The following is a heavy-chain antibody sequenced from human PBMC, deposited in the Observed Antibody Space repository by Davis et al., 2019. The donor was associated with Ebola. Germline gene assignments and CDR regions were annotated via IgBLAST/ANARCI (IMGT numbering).Heavy chain of an antibody. CDR1: GFTVSTYY. V-gene: IGHV3-66*01. Sequence: ESLKISCAASGFTVSTYYFNWVRHAPGKGLEWVSVMYADGSTYNADYVKGRFTVSRDNSTNTVYLQMNSLRAEDTAVYYCARGSLWGRGTLVIVPS. CDR2: MYADGST. CDR3: ARGSL. J-gene: IGHJ4*02.